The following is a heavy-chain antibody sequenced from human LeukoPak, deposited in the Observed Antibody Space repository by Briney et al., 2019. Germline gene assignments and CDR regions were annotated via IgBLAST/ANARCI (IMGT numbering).Heavy chain of an antibody. CDR3: ARRRGWKQQLVYFDY. J-gene: IGHJ4*02. CDR2: LFHSGTR. V-gene: IGHV4-59*08. Sequence: PSETLFLTCTVSGGSIASYYCSWIRQPPGKGLEWIGYLFHSGTRRYNPSLKSRVTISADTTKNQIFLTLNSTTAADTAVYYCARRRGWKQQLVYFDYWGQGTLATVSS. D-gene: IGHD6-13*01. CDR1: GGSIASYY.